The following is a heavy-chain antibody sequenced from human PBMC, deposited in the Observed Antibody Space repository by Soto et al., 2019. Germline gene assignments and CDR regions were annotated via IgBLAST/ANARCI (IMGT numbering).Heavy chain of an antibody. Sequence: QVQLLQSGAEVKNPGASVKVSCKSSGYTFTNYGITWERQAPGQGFEWMGWIPAYNGDTHYTQRLQGRVTMPTDTSTSKAYLELRGLISADTAVYYCARVRRLVGYFYFYMDVWCKGTTVTVSS. V-gene: IGHV1-18*01. J-gene: IGHJ6*03. CDR1: GYTFTNYG. CDR2: IPAYNGDT. CDR3: ARVRRLVGYFYFYMDV. D-gene: IGHD6-6*01.